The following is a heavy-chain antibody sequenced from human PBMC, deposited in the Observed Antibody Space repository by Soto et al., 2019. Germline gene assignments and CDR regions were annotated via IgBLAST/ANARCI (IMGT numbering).Heavy chain of an antibody. CDR1: GDSIRTYH. J-gene: IGHJ6*01. CDR3: AREILLAVAVITPNYYYYGMEV. V-gene: IGHV4-59*01. CDR2: IYYSGCT. D-gene: IGHD2-15*01. Sequence: ALTCTVSGDSIRTYHWSWIRQPPWKVLEWVVYIYYSGCTNYNPSLKSRATISVDPSKNQLSLKLSAVTAADTAVYYCAREILLAVAVITPNYYYYGMEVWGQGTPVIVSS.